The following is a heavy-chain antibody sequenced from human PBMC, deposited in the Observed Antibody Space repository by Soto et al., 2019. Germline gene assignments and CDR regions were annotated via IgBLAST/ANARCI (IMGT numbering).Heavy chain of an antibody. Sequence: GGSLRLSCVGSGFTFSNYSINWVRQAPGKGLEWVSSISSRSDIYYADSVKGRFTISRDNAKNSVSLQMNSLRAEDTAVYYCARECTAWPLAYGLDVWGQGTTVTVSS. CDR1: GFTFSNYS. D-gene: IGHD2-8*02. CDR2: ISSRSDI. J-gene: IGHJ6*02. V-gene: IGHV3-21*01. CDR3: ARECTAWPLAYGLDV.